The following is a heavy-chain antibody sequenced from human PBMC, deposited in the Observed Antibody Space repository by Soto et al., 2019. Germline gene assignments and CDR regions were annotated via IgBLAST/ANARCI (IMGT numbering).Heavy chain of an antibody. CDR2: ISGSGGST. V-gene: IGHV3-23*01. CDR3: AKDWVVVAATPHYFDY. CDR1: GFTFSSYA. D-gene: IGHD2-15*01. Sequence: GESLKISCAASGFTFSSYAMSWVRQAPGKGLEWVSAISGSGGSTYYADSVKGRFTISRDNSKNTLYLQMNSLRAEDTAVYYCAKDWVVVAATPHYFDYWGQGTLVTVSS. J-gene: IGHJ4*02.